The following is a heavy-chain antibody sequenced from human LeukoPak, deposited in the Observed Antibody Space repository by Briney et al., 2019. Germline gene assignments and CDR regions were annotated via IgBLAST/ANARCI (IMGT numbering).Heavy chain of an antibody. D-gene: IGHD3-10*01. CDR1: GGSVSSTTYY. Sequence: KPSETLSLTCTVSGGSVSSTTYYWGWIRQPPGKGLEWIGSIYYSGSTYYNPSLKSRVTISVDTSKNQFSLKLSSVTAADTAVYYCASHAPYGSRNWGSYYFDYWGQGTLVTVSS. J-gene: IGHJ4*02. V-gene: IGHV4-39*01. CDR3: ASHAPYGSRNWGSYYFDY. CDR2: IYYSGST.